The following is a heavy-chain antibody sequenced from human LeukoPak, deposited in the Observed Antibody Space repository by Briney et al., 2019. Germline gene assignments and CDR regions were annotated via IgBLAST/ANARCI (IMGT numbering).Heavy chain of an antibody. V-gene: IGHV3-30*02. J-gene: IGHJ6*02. CDR3: AKTVRGVYYYGMDD. Sequence: PGGSLRLSCAASGFTFSSYGMHWVRQAPGKGLEWVAFIRYDGSNKYYADSVKGRFTISRDNSKNTLYLQMNSLRAEDTAVYYCAKTVRGVYYYGMDDWGQGTTVTVSS. CDR2: IRYDGSNK. D-gene: IGHD3-10*01. CDR1: GFTFSSYG.